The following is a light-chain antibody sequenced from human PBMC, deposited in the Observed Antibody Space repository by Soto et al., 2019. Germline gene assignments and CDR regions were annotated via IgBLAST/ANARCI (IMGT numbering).Light chain of an antibody. CDR3: SSYTRSSTYV. CDR2: DVS. J-gene: IGLJ1*01. V-gene: IGLV2-14*01. CDR1: SSDVGGYNY. Sequence: QSVLTQPASVSGSPLQSIAISCTGTSSDVGGYNYVSWYQQHPGKAPKLMVYDVSNRPSGVSNRFSGSKSGNTASLTISGLQAEDEADYYCSSYTRSSTYVFGTGTKVTVL.